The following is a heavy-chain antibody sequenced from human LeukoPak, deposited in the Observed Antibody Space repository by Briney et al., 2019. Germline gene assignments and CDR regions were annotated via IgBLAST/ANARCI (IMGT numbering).Heavy chain of an antibody. D-gene: IGHD6-19*01. CDR3: AKSVSGSGWAFLDY. J-gene: IGHJ4*02. Sequence: GGSLRLSCAASGFTFSSYAMSWVHQAPGKGLEWVSAISGSGGSTYYADSVKGRFTISRDNSKNTLYLQMNSLRAEDTAVYYCAKSVSGSGWAFLDYWGQGTLVTVSS. CDR2: ISGSGGST. V-gene: IGHV3-23*01. CDR1: GFTFSSYA.